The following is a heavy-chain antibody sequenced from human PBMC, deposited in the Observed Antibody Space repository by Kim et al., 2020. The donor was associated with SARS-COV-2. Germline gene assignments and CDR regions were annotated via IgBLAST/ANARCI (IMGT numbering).Heavy chain of an antibody. V-gene: IGHV3-7*01. CDR3: ARDRRYSSGWLDDY. J-gene: IGHJ4*02. D-gene: IGHD6-19*01. Sequence: VDSVKGRFTISRDNAKNSLYLQMNSLRAEDTAVYYCARDRRYSSGWLDDYWGQGTLVTVSS.